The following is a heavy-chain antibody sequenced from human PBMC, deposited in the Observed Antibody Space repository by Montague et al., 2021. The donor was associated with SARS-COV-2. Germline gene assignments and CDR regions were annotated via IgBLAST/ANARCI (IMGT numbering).Heavy chain of an antibody. CDR2: SYSGGTT. J-gene: IGHJ2*01. D-gene: IGHD1-14*01. V-gene: IGHV3-66*02. CDR1: GFTVSSDS. Sequence: SLRLSCAASGFTVSSDSMSWVRQAPGQGLEWVSVSYSGGTTDYADSVTGRFTISRDNSKNTLYLQMNSLKAEDTAVYYCANGWNHDWYFDLWGRGTLVTVSS. CDR3: ANGWNHDWYFDL.